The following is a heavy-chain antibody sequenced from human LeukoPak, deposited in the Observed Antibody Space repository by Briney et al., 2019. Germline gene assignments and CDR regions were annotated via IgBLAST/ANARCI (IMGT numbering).Heavy chain of an antibody. CDR2: ISSSSSYI. CDR1: GFTFSSYS. D-gene: IGHD2-2*02. V-gene: IGHV3-21*01. Sequence: SGGSLRLSCAASGFTFSSYSMNWVRQAPGKGLEWVSSISSSSSYIYYADSVKGRFTISRDNAKNSLYLQMNSLRAEDTAVYYCASAPLFCSSTSCYNDYYYYMDVWGKGTTVTVSS. CDR3: ASAPLFCSSTSCYNDYYYYMDV. J-gene: IGHJ6*03.